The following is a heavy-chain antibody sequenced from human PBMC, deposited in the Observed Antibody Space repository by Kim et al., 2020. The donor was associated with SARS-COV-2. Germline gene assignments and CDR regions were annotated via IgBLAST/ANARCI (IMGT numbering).Heavy chain of an antibody. V-gene: IGHV1-69*01. D-gene: IGHD6-13*01. J-gene: IGHJ5*02. Sequence: NDAQKFQGRVTITADESTSTAYMELSSLRSEDTAVYYCARAGIAAVIFDPWGQGTLVTVSS. CDR3: ARAGIAAVIFDP.